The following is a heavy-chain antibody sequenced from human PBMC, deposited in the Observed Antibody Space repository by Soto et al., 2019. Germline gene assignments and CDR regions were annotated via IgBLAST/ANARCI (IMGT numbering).Heavy chain of an antibody. CDR2: ISYDGSNK. V-gene: IGHV3-30*18. D-gene: IGHD6-19*01. CDR3: AKDRRVVAVAAPFDY. CDR1: GFTFSSYG. J-gene: IGHJ4*02. Sequence: QVQLVESGGGVVQPGRSLRLFYAASGFTFSSYGMHWVRQAPGKGLEWVAVISYDGSNKYYADSVKGRFTISRDNSKNTLYLQMNSLRAEDTAVYYCAKDRRVVAVAAPFDYWGQGTLVTVSS.